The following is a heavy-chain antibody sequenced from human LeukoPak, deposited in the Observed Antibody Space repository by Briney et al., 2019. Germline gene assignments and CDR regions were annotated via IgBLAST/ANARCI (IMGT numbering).Heavy chain of an antibody. CDR2: IHHSGSS. V-gene: IGHV4-59*01. Sequence: SETLSLTCTVSGGSINGYSWSWIRQPPGKGLEWIGYIHHSGSSNYSPSLKSRVAISLDTSKNQFSLKVNSMTAADTAVYYCARDHGDYGDYGNYDYWGQGILVTVSS. D-gene: IGHD4-17*01. CDR1: GGSINGYS. CDR3: ARDHGDYGDYGNYDY. J-gene: IGHJ4*02.